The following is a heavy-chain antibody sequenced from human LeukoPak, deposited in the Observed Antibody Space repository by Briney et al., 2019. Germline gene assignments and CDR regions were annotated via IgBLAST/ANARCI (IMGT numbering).Heavy chain of an antibody. J-gene: IGHJ4*02. V-gene: IGHV3-53*01. CDR3: ARVPTTVTTVYFDY. Sequence: PGGSLRLSCAASGFTVSSNCMSWVRQAPGKGLEWVSVIYSGGSTYCADSVKGRFTISRDNSKNTLYLQMNSLRAEDTAVYYCARVPTTVTTVYFDYWGQGTLVTVSS. CDR1: GFTVSSNC. D-gene: IGHD4-17*01. CDR2: IYSGGST.